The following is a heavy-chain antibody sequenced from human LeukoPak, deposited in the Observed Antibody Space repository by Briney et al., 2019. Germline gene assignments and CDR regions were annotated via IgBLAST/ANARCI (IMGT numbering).Heavy chain of an antibody. Sequence: SETLSLTCTVSGGSISSGGYYWSWIRQPPGKGLEWIGYIYHSGSTYYNPSLKSRVTISVDTSKNQFSLKMSSVTAADTAVYYCAREFSWSGFFEYWGQGTLVTVSS. CDR3: AREFSWSGFFEY. J-gene: IGHJ4*02. CDR1: GGSISSGGYY. D-gene: IGHD3-3*01. V-gene: IGHV4-30-2*01. CDR2: IYHSGST.